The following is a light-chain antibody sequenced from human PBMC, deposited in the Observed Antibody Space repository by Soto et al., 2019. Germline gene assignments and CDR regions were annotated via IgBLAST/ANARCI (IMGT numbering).Light chain of an antibody. CDR3: HQYNNWPPLT. V-gene: IGKV3D-15*01. CDR1: QNVNSN. J-gene: IGKJ4*01. Sequence: TVMTQSPATLSVSPGERATLSCRASQNVNSNLDWYQQKRGQAPRLLIYDTSTRATGIPARFSGSGSGTEFTLTISSLQSEDFAVYFCHQYNNWPPLTFGGGTKVEMK. CDR2: DTS.